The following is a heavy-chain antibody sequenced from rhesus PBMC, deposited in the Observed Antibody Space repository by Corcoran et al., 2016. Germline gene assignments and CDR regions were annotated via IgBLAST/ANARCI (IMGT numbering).Heavy chain of an antibody. J-gene: IGHJ6*01. CDR1: GGSISDNY. Sequence: QVQLQESGPGLVKPSETLSLTCAVSGGSISDNYWSWIRQSPGMGLEWIGRISVSVGTTDYSPSLKSRIAISTDTSKNHFSLKLTSVTAADTAIYYCARGSGGHGLDSWGQGVVVTVSS. D-gene: IGHD2-39*02. CDR3: ARGSGGHGLDS. CDR2: ISVSVGTT. V-gene: IGHV4-173*01.